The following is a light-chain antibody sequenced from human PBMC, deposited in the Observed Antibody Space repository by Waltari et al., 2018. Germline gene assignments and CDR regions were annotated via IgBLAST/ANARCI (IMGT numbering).Light chain of an antibody. J-gene: IGKJ4*01. CDR3: QEYDTLPVT. V-gene: IGKV1-5*03. CDR1: QSVKNN. Sequence: DIQMTKSPSTLAASVGYRLPITCRASQSVKNNLAWYQQKPGKHPKVLIHKASRLESGVPSRFSGSGYGTEFTLTISSLQPDDFATYYCQEYDTLPVTFGGGTKVEIK. CDR2: KAS.